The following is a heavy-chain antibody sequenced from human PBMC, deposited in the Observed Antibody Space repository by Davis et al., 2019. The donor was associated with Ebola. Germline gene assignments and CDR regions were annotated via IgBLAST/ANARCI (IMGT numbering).Heavy chain of an antibody. Sequence: SVKVSCKTSGDTFSSYAISWVRRAPGQGLEWMGGIIPIFGTANYAQKFQGRVTLTADESTSTAYLELSSLRSEDTAVYYCARGKYNYNDAVHAFNDAVHAFDIWGQGTMVTVSS. D-gene: IGHD1-20*01. CDR1: GDTFSSYA. J-gene: IGHJ3*02. CDR3: ARGKYNYNDAVHAFNDAVHAFDI. CDR2: IIPIFGTA. V-gene: IGHV1-69*13.